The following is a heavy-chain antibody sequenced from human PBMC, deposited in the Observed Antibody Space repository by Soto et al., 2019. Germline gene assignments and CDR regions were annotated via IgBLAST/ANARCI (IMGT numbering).Heavy chain of an antibody. V-gene: IGHV1-3*05. CDR1: GYTFTSYA. CDR3: ARSIWNDVFLRY. CDR2: INAGSVNT. D-gene: IGHD1-1*01. Sequence: QVQLVQSGAEEKKPGASVKVSCKASGYTFTSYAMHWVRQAPGQRPEWMGWINAGSVNTKYSQKIQGRDTITGDTSESTAYMELSSLRCEDTAVYYCARSIWNDVFLRYGGQGTLVTVSS. J-gene: IGHJ4*02.